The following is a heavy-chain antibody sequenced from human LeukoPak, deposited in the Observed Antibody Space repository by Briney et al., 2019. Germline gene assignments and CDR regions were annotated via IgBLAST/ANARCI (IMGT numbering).Heavy chain of an antibody. CDR2: IYTSGST. D-gene: IGHD3-3*01. Sequence: SETLSLTCTVSGGSISSYYWSWIRQPAGKGLEWIGRIYTSGSTNYNPSLKSRVTMSVDTSKNQFSLKLSSVTAADTVVYYCARDSSQNYDFWSGYFDYWGQGTLVTVSS. V-gene: IGHV4-4*07. CDR3: ARDSSQNYDFWSGYFDY. J-gene: IGHJ4*02. CDR1: GGSISSYY.